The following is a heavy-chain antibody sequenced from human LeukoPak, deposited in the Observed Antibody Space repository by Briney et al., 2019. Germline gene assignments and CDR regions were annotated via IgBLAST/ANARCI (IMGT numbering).Heavy chain of an antibody. V-gene: IGHV4-59*08. J-gene: IGHJ4*02. CDR2: IYYSGST. D-gene: IGHD6-6*01. CDR1: GGSISSYY. Sequence: SETLSLTCTVSGGSISSYYWSWIRQPPGKGLEWIGYIYYSGSTNYNPSLKSRVTISVDTSKNQFSLKLSSVTAADTAVFYCARYRSSGLDYWVQGTMDTVSS. CDR3: ARYRSSGLDY.